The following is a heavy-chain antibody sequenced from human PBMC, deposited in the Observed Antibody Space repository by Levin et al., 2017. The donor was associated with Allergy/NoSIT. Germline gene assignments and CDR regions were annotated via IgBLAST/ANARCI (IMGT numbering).Heavy chain of an antibody. CDR3: AGKYSSSGYFRDAFDI. CDR1: GGTFSSYA. Sequence: GASVKVSCKASGGTFSSYAISWVRQAPGQGLEWMGGIIPIFGTANYAQKFQGRVTITADESTSTAYMELSSLRSEDTAVYYCAGKYSSSGYFRDAFDIWGQGTMVTVSS. D-gene: IGHD6-13*01. J-gene: IGHJ3*02. V-gene: IGHV1-69*13. CDR2: IIPIFGTA.